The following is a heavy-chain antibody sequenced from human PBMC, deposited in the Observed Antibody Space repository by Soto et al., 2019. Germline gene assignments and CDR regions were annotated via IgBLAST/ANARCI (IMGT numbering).Heavy chain of an antibody. CDR1: GGSISSYY. V-gene: IGHV4-59*08. CDR2: IYNSGST. J-gene: IGHJ4*02. D-gene: IGHD6-13*01. CDR3: ARGSTGYSSSWYRY. Sequence: SETLSLTCTVSGGSISSYYWSWIRQPPGKGLEWIGYIYNSGSTNYNPSLKSRVTISVDTSKNQFSLKLSSVTAADTAIYYCARGSTGYSSSWYRYWGQGTLVTVSS.